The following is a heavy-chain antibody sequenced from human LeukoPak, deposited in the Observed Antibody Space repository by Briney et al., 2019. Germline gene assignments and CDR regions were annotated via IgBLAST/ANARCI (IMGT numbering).Heavy chain of an antibody. J-gene: IGHJ4*02. D-gene: IGHD3-22*01. Sequence: ASVKVSCKASGYTFTGYYMHWVRQAPGQGLEWMGRINPNSGGTNYAQKFQGRVTMTRDTSISTAYMELSRLRSDDTAVYYCARGGNYYDSSGAFDYWGQGTLVTVSS. V-gene: IGHV1-2*06. CDR3: ARGGNYYDSSGAFDY. CDR2: INPNSGGT. CDR1: GYTFTGYY.